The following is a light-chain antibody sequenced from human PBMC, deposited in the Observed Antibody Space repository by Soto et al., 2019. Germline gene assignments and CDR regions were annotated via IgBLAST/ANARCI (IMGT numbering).Light chain of an antibody. CDR2: DNN. Sequence: QSVLTQPPSVSATPGQTVTISCSGSNSNIGNNYVSRYQQLPGTAPKLLIYDNNKRPSEIPDRFSGSKSGPSATLGITGLQTGDEADYYCGKWDSSLSAGVFGTGTKVTV. CDR3: GKWDSSLSAGV. J-gene: IGLJ1*01. V-gene: IGLV1-51*01. CDR1: NSNIGNNY.